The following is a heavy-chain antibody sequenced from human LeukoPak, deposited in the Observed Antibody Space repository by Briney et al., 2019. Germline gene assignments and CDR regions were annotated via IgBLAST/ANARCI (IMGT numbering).Heavy chain of an antibody. D-gene: IGHD1-26*01. V-gene: IGHV3-74*01. Sequence: PGGSLRLSCTASGFSFSSTWMHWVRQAPGKGLVWVSRITSDGSSTIYADSVKGRFTISRDNAKNTLYLQMNSLSAEDTAVYYCARAGSGSYGLGYYFDYWGQGTLVTVSS. CDR3: ARAGSGSYGLGYYFDY. J-gene: IGHJ4*02. CDR1: GFSFSSTW. CDR2: ITSDGSST.